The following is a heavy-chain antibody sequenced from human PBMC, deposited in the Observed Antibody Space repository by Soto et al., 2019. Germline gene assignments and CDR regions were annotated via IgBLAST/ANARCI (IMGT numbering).Heavy chain of an antibody. CDR1: GFSLSTSGVG. J-gene: IGHJ5*02. CDR3: AHRRGVSRRGWFDP. D-gene: IGHD3-10*01. CDR2: IYWDDDK. V-gene: IGHV2-5*02. Sequence: QSTLKKSGPTLVKPTQTLTLTCTLSGFSLSTSGVGVGWIRQPPGKALEWLALIYWDDDKRYSPSLKSRLTITKDTSKNQVVLTMTNMDPVDTATYYCAHRRGVSRRGWFDPWGQGTLVTVSS.